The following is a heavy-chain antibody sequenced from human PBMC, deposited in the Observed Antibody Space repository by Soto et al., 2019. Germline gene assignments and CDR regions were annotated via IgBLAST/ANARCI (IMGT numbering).Heavy chain of an antibody. D-gene: IGHD2-2*01. CDR2: IIPIFGTA. Sequence: QVQLVQSGAEVKKPGSSVKVSCKASGGTFSSYAISWVRQAPGQGLEWMGGIIPIFGTANYAQKFQGRVTITADESTSTDYMELSSLRSEDTAVYYCASRSSSLARARDYYYYGMDVWGQGTTVTVSS. J-gene: IGHJ6*02. CDR1: GGTFSSYA. V-gene: IGHV1-69*01. CDR3: ASRSSSLARARDYYYYGMDV.